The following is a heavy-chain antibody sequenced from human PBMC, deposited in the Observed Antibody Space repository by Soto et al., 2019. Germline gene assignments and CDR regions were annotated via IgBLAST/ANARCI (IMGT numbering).Heavy chain of an antibody. D-gene: IGHD4-17*01. V-gene: IGHV1-69*13. CDR1: GGTFSSYA. Sequence: GASVKVSCKASGGTFSSYAISWVRQAPGQGLEWMGGIIPIFGTANYAQKFQGRVTITADESTSTAYMELSSLRSEDTAVYYCAREVSDYGDYGRAFDIWGQGTMVTVS. CDR2: IIPIFGTA. J-gene: IGHJ3*02. CDR3: AREVSDYGDYGRAFDI.